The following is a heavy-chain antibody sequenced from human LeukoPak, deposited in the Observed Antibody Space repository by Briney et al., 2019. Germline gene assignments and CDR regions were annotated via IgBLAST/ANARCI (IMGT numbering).Heavy chain of an antibody. CDR2: INHSGST. CDR3: ARGRALITMIVVVIAHYFDY. D-gene: IGHD3-22*01. V-gene: IGHV4-34*01. CDR1: GGSFSGYY. J-gene: IGHJ4*02. Sequence: SETLSLTCAVYGGSFSGYYWSWIRQPPGKGLEWIGEINHSGSTNYNPSLKSRVTISVDTSKNQFSLKLSSVTAADTAVYYCARGRALITMIVVVIAHYFDYWGQGTLVTVSS.